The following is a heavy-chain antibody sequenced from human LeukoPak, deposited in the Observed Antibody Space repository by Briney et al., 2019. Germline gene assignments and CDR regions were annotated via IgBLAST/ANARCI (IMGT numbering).Heavy chain of an antibody. D-gene: IGHD6-13*01. CDR2: IYHSGST. V-gene: IGHV4-30-2*01. CDR1: GGSISSGGYY. J-gene: IGHJ5*02. Sequence: SQTLSLTCTVSGGSISSGGYYWSWIRQPPGKGLEWIGYIYHSGSTYYNPSLKSRVTISVDKSKNQFSLKLSSVTAADTAVYYCARAGQLVRWFDPWGQGTLVTVSS. CDR3: ARAGQLVRWFDP.